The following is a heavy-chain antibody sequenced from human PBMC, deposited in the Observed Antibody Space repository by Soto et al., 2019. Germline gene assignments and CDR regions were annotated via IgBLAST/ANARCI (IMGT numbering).Heavy chain of an antibody. V-gene: IGHV1-69*01. J-gene: IGHJ6*02. CDR3: ARDQYCSGGSCYLDGMDV. D-gene: IGHD2-15*01. Sequence: QMQLVQSGAEVKKPGSSVKVSCKASGGTFSSYAISWVRQAPGQGLEWMGGIIPIFGTANYAQKFQGRVTITADESTSTAYMELSSLRSEDTAVYYCARDQYCSGGSCYLDGMDVWGQGTTVTVSS. CDR2: IIPIFGTA. CDR1: GGTFSSYA.